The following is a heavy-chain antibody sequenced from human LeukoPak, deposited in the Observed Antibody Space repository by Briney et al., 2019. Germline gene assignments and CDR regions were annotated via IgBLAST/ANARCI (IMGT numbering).Heavy chain of an antibody. CDR1: GFTFSSYG. Sequence: GGSLRLSCAASGFTFSSYGMHWVRQAPGKGLEWVAFIRYDGSDKYYADSVKGRFTIFRDNSKNTLYLQMNSLRTEDTAVYYCAKDRGYCSGGSCYYFDYWGQGTLVTVSS. CDR3: AKDRGYCSGGSCYYFDY. V-gene: IGHV3-30*02. J-gene: IGHJ4*02. CDR2: IRYDGSDK. D-gene: IGHD2-15*01.